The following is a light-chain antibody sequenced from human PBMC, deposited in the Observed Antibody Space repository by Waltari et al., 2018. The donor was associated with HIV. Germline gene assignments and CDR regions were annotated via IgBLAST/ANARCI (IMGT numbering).Light chain of an antibody. V-gene: IGLV2-8*01. CDR1: SSDVGGYNY. J-gene: IGLJ3*02. CDR2: EVS. CDR3: SSYAGSNNRWV. Sequence: QSALTQPPSASGSPGQSVTISCTGTSSDVGGYNYVSWYQHHPGKAPKLMIYEVSKRPSGVRDRFSGSKSGSTASLTVSGLQAEDEADYYCSSYAGSNNRWVFGGGTKLTAL.